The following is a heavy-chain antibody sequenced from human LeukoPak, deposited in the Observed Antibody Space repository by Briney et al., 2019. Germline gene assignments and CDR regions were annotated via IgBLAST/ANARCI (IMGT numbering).Heavy chain of an antibody. D-gene: IGHD2-2*01. CDR1: GYTFTGYY. Sequence: SVKVSCKASGYTFTGYYMHWVRQAPGQGLEWMGWINPDSGGTNYAQKFQGRVTMTRDTSISTAYMELSRLRSDDTAVYYCARGCSSTSCHFNAFDIWGQGTMVTVSS. CDR3: ARGCSSTSCHFNAFDI. CDR2: INPDSGGT. V-gene: IGHV1-2*02. J-gene: IGHJ3*02.